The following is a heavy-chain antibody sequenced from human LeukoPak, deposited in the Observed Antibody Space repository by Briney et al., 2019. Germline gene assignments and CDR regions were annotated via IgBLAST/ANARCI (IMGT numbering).Heavy chain of an antibody. CDR2: INHSGST. D-gene: IGHD5-12*01. J-gene: IGHJ4*02. V-gene: IGHV4-34*01. CDR3: ARQSQYSGYQAPDY. CDR1: GGSFSGYY. Sequence: SETLSLTCAVYGGSFSGYYWSWIRQPPGKGLEWMGEINHSGSTNYNPSLKSRVTISVDTSKNQFSLKLSSVTAADTAVYYCARQSQYSGYQAPDYWGQGTLVTVSS.